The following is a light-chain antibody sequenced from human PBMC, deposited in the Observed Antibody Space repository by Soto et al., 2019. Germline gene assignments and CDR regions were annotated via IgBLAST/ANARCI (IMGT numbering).Light chain of an antibody. CDR1: QSVSSY. Sequence: EIVLTQSPATLSLSPGERATLSCRTSQSVSSYFAWYQQKPGRAPRRLIYDASNMATGIPARFIGSGSGTDFTLTISSLEPEDFAVYYCQQRSNWPITFGQGTRLEIK. J-gene: IGKJ5*01. CDR3: QQRSNWPIT. V-gene: IGKV3-11*01. CDR2: DAS.